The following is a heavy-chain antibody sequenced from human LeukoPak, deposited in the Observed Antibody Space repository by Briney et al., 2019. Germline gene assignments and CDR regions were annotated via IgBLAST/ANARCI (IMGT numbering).Heavy chain of an antibody. CDR3: ARAYSSSHAFDI. CDR1: GFTLSSYW. V-gene: IGHV3-53*01. D-gene: IGHD3-22*01. CDR2: IYSGGST. Sequence: GGSLRLSCAASGFTLSSYWMSWVRQPPGEGLEWVSVIYSGGSTYYADSVKGRFTISRDNSKNTLYLQMNSLRAEDTAVYYCARAYSSSHAFDIWGQGTMVTVSS. J-gene: IGHJ3*02.